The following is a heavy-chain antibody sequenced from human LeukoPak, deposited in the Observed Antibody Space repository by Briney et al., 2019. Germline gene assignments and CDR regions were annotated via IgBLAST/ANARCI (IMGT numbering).Heavy chain of an antibody. V-gene: IGHV1-24*01. CDR2: FDVAETDT. Sequence: GASVKVSCKVSGYTLSELSMHWVRQSPGKGLEWMGGFDVAETDTIYAQKFQGRVTMTEDTSTDTAYMELNSLSSEDTAVYYCAREHSSSWDQFDYWGQGTLVTVSS. CDR3: AREHSSSWDQFDY. J-gene: IGHJ4*02. D-gene: IGHD6-13*01. CDR1: GYTLSELS.